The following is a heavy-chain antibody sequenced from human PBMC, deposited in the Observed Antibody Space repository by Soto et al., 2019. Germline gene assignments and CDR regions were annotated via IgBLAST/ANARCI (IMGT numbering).Heavy chain of an antibody. CDR3: ARVGDSSGWYRYFDY. Sequence: LSLTCTVSGGSISSYYWSWIRQPPGKGLEWIGYIYYSGSTNYNPSLKSRVTISVDTSKNQFSLKLSSVTAADTAVYYCARVGDSSGWYRYFDYWGQGTLVTVSS. CDR2: IYYSGST. D-gene: IGHD6-19*01. J-gene: IGHJ4*02. CDR1: GGSISSYY. V-gene: IGHV4-59*01.